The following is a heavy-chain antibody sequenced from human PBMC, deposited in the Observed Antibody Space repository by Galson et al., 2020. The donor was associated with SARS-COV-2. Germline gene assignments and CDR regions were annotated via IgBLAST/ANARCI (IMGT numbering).Heavy chain of an antibody. V-gene: IGHV1-69*13. Sequence: ASVKVSCKASGGTFSSYAVSWVRQAPGQGLEWMGGIVPIFGTVNYAQNFQGRVQITADESTSTAYMELNSLRSEDTAVYYCARGRGGYNSVYYSYYYMDVWGKGTTVTVSS. CDR3: ARGRGGYNSVYYSYYYMDV. CDR1: GGTFSSYA. D-gene: IGHD5-12*01. J-gene: IGHJ6*03. CDR2: IVPIFGTV.